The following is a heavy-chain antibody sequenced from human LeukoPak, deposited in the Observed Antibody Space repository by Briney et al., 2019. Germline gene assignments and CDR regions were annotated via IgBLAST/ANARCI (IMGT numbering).Heavy chain of an antibody. V-gene: IGHV1-18*01. Sequence: GASVKVSCKASGYTFTSDGISWGRQAPGQGGEWMGWISAYNGNTNYAQKLQGRDTITTDTATRTDYMEMRSLRSEDTAVYYCARGKGTDYWGQGTLVTVSS. CDR2: ISAYNGNT. CDR1: GYTFTSDG. J-gene: IGHJ4*02. CDR3: ARGKGTDY.